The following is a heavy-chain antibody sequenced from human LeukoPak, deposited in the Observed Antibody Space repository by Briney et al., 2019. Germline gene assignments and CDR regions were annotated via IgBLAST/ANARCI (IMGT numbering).Heavy chain of an antibody. CDR1: GFTFSRYW. Sequence: GGSLRLFCAASGFTFSRYWMRWVRQAPGKGLEWVANIKQDGSEKYYVDSVKGRFTISRDNAKNSLYLQMNSLRAEDTAVYYCARDGWSPDYWGQGTLVTVSS. J-gene: IGHJ4*02. V-gene: IGHV3-7*01. CDR2: IKQDGSEK. CDR3: ARDGWSPDY.